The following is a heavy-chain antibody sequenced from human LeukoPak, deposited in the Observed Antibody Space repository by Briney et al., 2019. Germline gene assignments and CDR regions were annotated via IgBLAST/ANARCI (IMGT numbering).Heavy chain of an antibody. Sequence: PSESLSLTCAVYGGSFSGYDWSWIRQPAGKGLGWIGDINHSGSTNYNPSLKSRVTISVDTSKNQFSLKLSSETAADTAVYQCARCLSEWIRSAIVYRGQPTLVTDPS. CDR2: INHSGST. CDR1: GGSFSGYD. J-gene: IGHJ4*02. D-gene: IGHD5-12*01. V-gene: IGHV4-34*01. CDR3: ARCLSEWIRSAIVY.